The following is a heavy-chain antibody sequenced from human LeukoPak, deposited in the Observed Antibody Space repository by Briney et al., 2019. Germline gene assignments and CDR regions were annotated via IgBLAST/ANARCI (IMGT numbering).Heavy chain of an antibody. CDR1: GYTFTSYY. J-gene: IGHJ6*02. D-gene: IGHD1-14*01. CDR2: INPSGGST. V-gene: IGHV1-46*01. CDR3: ARVNRENVFGVSMDV. Sequence: ASVKVSCKASGYTFTSYYMHWVRQAPGQGLEWMGIINPSGGSTTYAQKFQGRVTMTRDTSTSTVYMELSSLRSEDTAVYYCARVNRENVFGVSMDVWGQGTTVTVSS.